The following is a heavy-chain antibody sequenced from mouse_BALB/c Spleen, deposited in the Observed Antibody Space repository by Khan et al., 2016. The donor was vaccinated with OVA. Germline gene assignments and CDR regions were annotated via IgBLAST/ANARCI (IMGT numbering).Heavy chain of an antibody. CDR3: ASHLTGSFAY. CDR1: GFTFSTYG. Sequence: EVELVESGGDLVKPGESLRLSCAASGFTFSTYGMSWVRQPPDKRLEWVATINSDGDYTYYPDTVKGRFTISRNNAENTLYLQMSSLQSEDTAIYYCASHLTGSFAYWGQGTLVTVS. J-gene: IGHJ3*01. D-gene: IGHD4-1*01. V-gene: IGHV5-6*01. CDR2: INSDGDYT.